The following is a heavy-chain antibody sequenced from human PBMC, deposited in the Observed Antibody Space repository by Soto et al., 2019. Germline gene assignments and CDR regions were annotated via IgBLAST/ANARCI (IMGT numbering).Heavy chain of an antibody. Sequence: SGPTLVNPTQTLTLTCTFSVFSLTTAGLAVGWIRQTPGGALEWLTLVYYNDDRRFSPSLKTRLTITGDTSKNQVVLSLTNVDPGDTATYFCAHSDGGYEIIYFDFWGQGIPVTVSS. J-gene: IGHJ4*02. D-gene: IGHD5-12*01. CDR3: AHSDGGYEIIYFDF. CDR2: VYYNDDR. V-gene: IGHV2-5*01. CDR1: VFSLTTAGLA.